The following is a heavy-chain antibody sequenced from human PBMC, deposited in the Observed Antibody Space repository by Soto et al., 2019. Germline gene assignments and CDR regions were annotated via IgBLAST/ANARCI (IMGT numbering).Heavy chain of an antibody. J-gene: IGHJ5*02. V-gene: IGHV4-39*01. CDR2: IYYSGST. D-gene: IGHD3-10*01. CDR1: GGSISSSSYY. Sequence: SETLSLTCTVSGGSISSSSYYWVLIRQPPGKGLEWIGSIYYSGSTYYNPSLKSRVTISVDTSKNQFSLKLSSVTAADTAVYYCARDYYGSGSYQGWFDPWGQGTLVTVSS. CDR3: ARDYYGSGSYQGWFDP.